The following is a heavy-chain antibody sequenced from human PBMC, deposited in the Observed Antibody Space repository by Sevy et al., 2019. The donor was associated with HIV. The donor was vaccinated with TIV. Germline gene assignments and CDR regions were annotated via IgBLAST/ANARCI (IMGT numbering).Heavy chain of an antibody. Sequence: GGSLRLSCAASGFTFSSYAMSWVRQAPGKGLEWVSAISGSGGSTYYADSVKGRFTISRDNSKNTLYLQMNSLSAEDTAVYYCAARSGYSYGYEVDYWGQGTLVTVSS. J-gene: IGHJ4*02. CDR3: AARSGYSYGYEVDY. V-gene: IGHV3-23*01. D-gene: IGHD5-18*01. CDR1: GFTFSSYA. CDR2: ISGSGGST.